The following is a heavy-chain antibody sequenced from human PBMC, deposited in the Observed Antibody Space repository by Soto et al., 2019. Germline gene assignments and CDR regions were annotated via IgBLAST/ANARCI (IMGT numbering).Heavy chain of an antibody. D-gene: IGHD4-4*01. CDR3: ARDVVTTGAFDI. CDR2: IYYSGST. V-gene: IGHV4-39*02. J-gene: IGHJ3*02. CDR1: GGSISSSSYY. Sequence: ASETLSLTCTVSGGSISSSSYYWGWIRQPPGKGLEWIGSIYYSGSTYYNPSLKSRVTISVDTSKNQFSLKLSSVTAADTAVYYCARDVVTTGAFDIWGQGTMVTVSS.